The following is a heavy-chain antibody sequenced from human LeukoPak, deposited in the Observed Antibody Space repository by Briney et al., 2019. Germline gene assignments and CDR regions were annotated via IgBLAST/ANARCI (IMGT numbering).Heavy chain of an antibody. D-gene: IGHD6-19*01. Sequence: GGSLRLSCAASGFTVSSNYMNWVRQAPGKGLEWVSLIYGGGSTYYADSVKGRFTISRDNSKNTLYLQMSSLRAEDTAVYYCARDLASNTGWEFDYWGQGTLVTVSS. CDR3: ARDLASNTGWEFDY. V-gene: IGHV3-53*01. CDR2: IYGGGST. CDR1: GFTVSSNY. J-gene: IGHJ4*02.